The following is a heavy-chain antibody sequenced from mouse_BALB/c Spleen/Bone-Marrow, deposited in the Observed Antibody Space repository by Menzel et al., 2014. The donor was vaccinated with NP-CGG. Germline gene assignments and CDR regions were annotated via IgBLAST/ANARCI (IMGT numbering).Heavy chain of an antibody. CDR1: GYSSTSYW. Sequence: VQLQQSGTVLARPGASVKMSCKASGYSSTSYWMHWVKQRPGQGLEWIGAIYPGNSDTSYNQKFKGKAKLTAVTSASTAYMELSSLTNEDSAVYYCTRGAYYDYSYYAMDYWGQGTSVTVSS. CDR3: TRGAYYDYSYYAMDY. D-gene: IGHD2-4*01. V-gene: IGHV1-5*01. J-gene: IGHJ4*01. CDR2: IYPGNSDT.